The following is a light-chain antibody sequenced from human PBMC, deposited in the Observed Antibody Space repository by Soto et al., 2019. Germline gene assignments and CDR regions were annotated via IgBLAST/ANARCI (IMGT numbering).Light chain of an antibody. CDR1: ESVSSK. Sequence: DIVMTQSPATLFLSPGQRATLSGGASESVSSKSAWYQQRPGQAPRLIIYSASTRATGIPARFSGSGSGTEFTLTISSLQSEDFAVYYCHQYNHWLTWTFGQGTKVDIK. CDR2: SAS. CDR3: HQYNHWLTWT. V-gene: IGKV3-15*01. J-gene: IGKJ1*01.